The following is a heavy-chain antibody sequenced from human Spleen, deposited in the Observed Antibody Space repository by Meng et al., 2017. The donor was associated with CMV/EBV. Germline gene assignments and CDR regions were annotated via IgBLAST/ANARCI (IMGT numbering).Heavy chain of an antibody. V-gene: IGHV3-9*01. CDR2: ISWNSGSI. CDR1: GFTFDDYA. CDR3: VKEYSSGWSKQGFDY. D-gene: IGHD6-19*01. J-gene: IGHJ4*02. Sequence: GGSLRLSCAASGFTFDDYAMHWVRQAPGKGLEWVSGISWNSGSIGYADSVKGRFTISRDNAKNSLYLQMNSLRAEDTALYYCVKEYSSGWSKQGFDYWGQGTLVTVSS.